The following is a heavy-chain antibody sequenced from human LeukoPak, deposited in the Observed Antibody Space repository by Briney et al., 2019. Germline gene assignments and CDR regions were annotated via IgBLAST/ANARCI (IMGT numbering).Heavy chain of an antibody. V-gene: IGHV4-61*02. D-gene: IGHD1-26*01. J-gene: IGHJ5*02. Sequence: SETLSLTCTVSGGSISSGSYYWSWIRQPAGKGLEWIGRIYTSGSTNYNPSLKSRVTISVDTSKNQFSLKLSSVTAADTAVYYCARARVGATRNWLDPWGQGTLVTVSS. CDR1: GGSISSGSYY. CDR2: IYTSGST. CDR3: ARARVGATRNWLDP.